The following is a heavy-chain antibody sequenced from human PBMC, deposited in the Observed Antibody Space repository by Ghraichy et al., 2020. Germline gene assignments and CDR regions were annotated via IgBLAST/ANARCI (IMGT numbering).Heavy chain of an antibody. V-gene: IGHV4-34*01. CDR1: VGSFSDYY. D-gene: IGHD6-19*01. Sequence: SETLSLTCAVYVGSFSDYYWSWIRQPPGKGLEWIGEIHHSGSTNYNPSLKSRVTISVDTSKNQFSLKLSSVTAADTAVYYCARLIAVARGEYWGQGTRVTVSS. CDR3: ARLIAVARGEY. J-gene: IGHJ4*02. CDR2: IHHSGST.